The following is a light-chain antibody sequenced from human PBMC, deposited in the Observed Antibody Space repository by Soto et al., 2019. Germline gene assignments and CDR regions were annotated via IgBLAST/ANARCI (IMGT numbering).Light chain of an antibody. CDR2: GSS. V-gene: IGKV1-5*01. J-gene: IGKJ4*01. Sequence: DIQMTHSPSTLSASVGDIVTITCRASQSISSWLAWYQQKPGKAPKRLIYGSSSLQSGVPSRFSGSGSGTDFTLTISSLQPEDFATYYCQQLNSYPLTFGGGTKVDIK. CDR3: QQLNSYPLT. CDR1: QSISSW.